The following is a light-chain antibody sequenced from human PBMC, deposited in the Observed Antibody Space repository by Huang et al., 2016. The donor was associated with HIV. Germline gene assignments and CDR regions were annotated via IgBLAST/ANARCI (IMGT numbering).Light chain of an antibody. CDR1: QSIARH. CDR3: QQAHTFSGIT. V-gene: IGKV1-12*01. Sequence: DIQMTQSPSFVSASVGDRVIITFRASQSIARHLAWYQQKPGKAPRLLIYTATTLQSGVPSRFSGSGSGTHFSLTITSLQPDDFAHYFCQQAHTFSGITFGGGTRVEMK. J-gene: IGKJ4*01. CDR2: TAT.